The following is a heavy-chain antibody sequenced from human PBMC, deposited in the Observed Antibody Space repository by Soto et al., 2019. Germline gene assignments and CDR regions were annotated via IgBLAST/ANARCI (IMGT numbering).Heavy chain of an antibody. J-gene: IGHJ6*03. Sequence: QLQLQESGPGLGKPSETLSLTCTVSGCSISSSSYYWGWIRQPPGKGLEWIGSIYSSGSTYYHPSLTSRVTLSVDTSKNQFSLKLSSVNAADTAVYYCARQPLYCSGGSCYPFYYYYYMDVWCKGTTVTVS. D-gene: IGHD2-15*01. CDR3: ARQPLYCSGGSCYPFYYYYYMDV. CDR2: IYSSGST. V-gene: IGHV4-39*01. CDR1: GCSISSSSYY.